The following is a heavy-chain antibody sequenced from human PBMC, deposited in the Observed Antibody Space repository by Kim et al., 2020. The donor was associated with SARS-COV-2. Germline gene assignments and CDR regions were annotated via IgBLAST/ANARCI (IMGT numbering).Heavy chain of an antibody. Sequence: SETLSLTCTVSGAYITNHYWSWIRQPPGKGLEWIGNVYHSGSTSYNPSLKSRVTMSVETSKRQFSLQVTSVTAADTAIYYCVREGYFDGGSLFFDSWGPGYL. D-gene: IGHD2-15*01. V-gene: IGHV4-59*11. CDR2: VYHSGST. CDR1: GAYITNHY. J-gene: IGHJ5*02. CDR3: VREGYFDGGSLFFDS.